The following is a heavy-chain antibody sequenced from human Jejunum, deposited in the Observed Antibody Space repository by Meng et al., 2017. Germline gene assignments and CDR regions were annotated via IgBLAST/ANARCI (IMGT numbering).Heavy chain of an antibody. J-gene: IGHJ4*02. D-gene: IGHD5-18*01. Sequence: GESLKISCAASGVAFSSYWMSWVRQTPGKGLEWVANIKPDGSEKYYVDSLKGRFTISRDNAKNSLYLQLNSLRVEDTAVYYCTRTYGYGHIYWGQGTLVTVSS. CDR1: GVAFSSYW. CDR2: IKPDGSEK. V-gene: IGHV3-7*01. CDR3: TRTYGYGHIY.